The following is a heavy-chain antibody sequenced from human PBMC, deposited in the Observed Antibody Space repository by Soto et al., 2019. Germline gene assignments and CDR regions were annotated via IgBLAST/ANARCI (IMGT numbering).Heavy chain of an antibody. Sequence: QVQLVQSGAEVKKPGSSVKVSCNASGGTFRSYSISWVRQAPGQGLEWMGGIIPIFDITNYAQKFQGRVTITADESTSTAYLELSSLESDDTAVYYCARPDEGGYSSNHHYYYALDVWGQGTTVTV. V-gene: IGHV1-69*01. CDR1: GGTFRSYS. D-gene: IGHD3-22*01. CDR3: ARPDEGGYSSNHHYYYALDV. J-gene: IGHJ6*02. CDR2: IIPIFDIT.